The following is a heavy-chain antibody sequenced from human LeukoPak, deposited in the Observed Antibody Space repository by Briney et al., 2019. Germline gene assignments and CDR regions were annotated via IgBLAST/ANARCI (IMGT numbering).Heavy chain of an antibody. V-gene: IGHV5-51*01. J-gene: IGHJ4*02. Sequence: GESLKISCKVSGYSLSNYWIGWVRRMPGRGLEWMGIIYPGDSDTRYSPSFQGQVTFSADKSISTAYLQWNSLEASDTAMYYCARYNTGYYYFDFWGPGTLVTVSS. CDR1: GYSLSNYW. CDR2: IYPGDSDT. CDR3: ARYNTGYYYFDF. D-gene: IGHD5-12*01.